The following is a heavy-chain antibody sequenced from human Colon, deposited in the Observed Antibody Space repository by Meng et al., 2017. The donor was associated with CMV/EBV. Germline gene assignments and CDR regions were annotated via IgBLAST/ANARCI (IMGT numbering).Heavy chain of an antibody. J-gene: IGHJ6*02. CDR3: AKASCSSTTCPYRGDYYYYYIMDV. CDR1: GFTVHSQY. Sequence: GESLEISCSASGFTVHSQYMSWVRQAPGKGLEWVSVIYSGGSTYYADSVKGRFTISRDNSKNTLYLQMNSLRAEDTAEYYCAKASCSSTTCPYRGDYYYYYIMDVWGQGTAVTVSS. D-gene: IGHD2-2*01. CDR2: IYSGGST. V-gene: IGHV3-53*05.